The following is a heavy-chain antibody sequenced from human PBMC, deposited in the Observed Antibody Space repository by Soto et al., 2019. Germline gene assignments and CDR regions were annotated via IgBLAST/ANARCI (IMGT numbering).Heavy chain of an antibody. Sequence: QVQLVQAGAEVKKPGASVKVSCKASGYTFTGYYMHWVRQAPGQGLEWMGWINPNSGGTNYAKKFQGRVTMTRDTSISTAYMELSRVRSDDTAVYYCATALDGYGLDVWGQGTTVTVSS. CDR1: GYTFTGYY. CDR2: INPNSGGT. J-gene: IGHJ6*02. CDR3: ATALDGYGLDV. V-gene: IGHV1-2*02.